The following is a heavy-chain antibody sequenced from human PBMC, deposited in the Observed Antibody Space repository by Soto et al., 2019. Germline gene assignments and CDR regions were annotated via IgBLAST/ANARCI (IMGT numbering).Heavy chain of an antibody. CDR1: GRTFSSYT. V-gene: IGHV1-69*02. Sequence: QVQLVQSGVEVKKPGSSVKVSCEASGRTFSSYTISWVRQAPGQGLEWMGRIIPILGIANYTQKFQGRVTITADKSTSTVYMEVRSLRSEDTAIYYCARGLGVPLVAGTDDAFDIWGRGTMVTVSS. CDR3: ARGLGVPLVAGTDDAFDI. D-gene: IGHD6-19*01. J-gene: IGHJ3*02. CDR2: IIPILGIA.